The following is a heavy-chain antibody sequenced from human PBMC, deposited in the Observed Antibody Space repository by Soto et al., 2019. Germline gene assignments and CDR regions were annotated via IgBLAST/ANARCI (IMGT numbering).Heavy chain of an antibody. CDR2: ISAYNGNT. CDR1: GYTFTSYG. CDR3: ARVPSHFLRIAAVRY. Sequence: GASVKVSCKASGYTFTSYGISWVRQAPGQGLEWMGWISAYNGNTNYVQKLQGRVTMTTDTSTSTAYMELRSLRSDDTAVYYCARVPSHFLRIAAVRYWGQGTLVTVSS. J-gene: IGHJ4*02. D-gene: IGHD6-13*01. V-gene: IGHV1-18*04.